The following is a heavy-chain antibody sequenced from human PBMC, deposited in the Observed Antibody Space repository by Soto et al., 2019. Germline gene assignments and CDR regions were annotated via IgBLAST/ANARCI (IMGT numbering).Heavy chain of an antibody. CDR2: IYYSGST. D-gene: IGHD1-1*01. CDR1: GGSISSGDYY. V-gene: IGHV4-30-4*01. Sequence: PSETLSLTCTVSGGSISSGDYYWSWIRQPPGKGLEWIGYIYYSGSTYYNPSLKSRVTISVDTSKKQFSLNFTSVTAADTGEYYCSRGKDAYKGGRTWGQGTLVTVPQ. J-gene: IGHJ5*02. CDR3: SRGKDAYKGGRT.